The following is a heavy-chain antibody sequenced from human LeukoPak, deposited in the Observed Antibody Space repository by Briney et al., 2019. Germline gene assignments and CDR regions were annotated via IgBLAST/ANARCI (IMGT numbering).Heavy chain of an antibody. CDR2: ISDRGDKT. Sequence: GGSLRLSCAASGFTFSSYAMSWVRQAPGKGLGWVSAISDRGDKTHYTDSVKGRFTISRDNSKNTVYLLMSSLRAEDTAIYYCAKDWSCDYWGQGTLVTVSS. V-gene: IGHV3-23*01. D-gene: IGHD1-26*01. CDR1: GFTFSSYA. J-gene: IGHJ4*02. CDR3: AKDWSCDY.